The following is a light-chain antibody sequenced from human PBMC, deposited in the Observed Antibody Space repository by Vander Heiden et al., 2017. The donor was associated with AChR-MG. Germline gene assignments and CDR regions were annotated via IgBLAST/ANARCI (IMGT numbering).Light chain of an antibody. CDR1: SSDIGSRY. CDR3: AAWDDSMSGPV. CDR2: KND. Sequence: QSVLTQPPSASGTPGQRVTIPCPGSSSDIGSRYVHWYQLLPGTAPELLISKNDQRPSGVPDRFSGSKSGTSASLAISGLRSEDEADYYCAAWDDSMSGPVFGGGTKLTVL. J-gene: IGLJ3*02. V-gene: IGLV1-47*01.